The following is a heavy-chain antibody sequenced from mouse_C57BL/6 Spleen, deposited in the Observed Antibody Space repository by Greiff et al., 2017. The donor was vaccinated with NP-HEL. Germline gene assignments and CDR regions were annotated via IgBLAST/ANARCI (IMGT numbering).Heavy chain of an antibody. J-gene: IGHJ2*01. CDR1: GYTFTSYW. CDR3: ARRTSNSDY. Sequence: QVQLQQPGAELVRPGSSVKLSCKASGYTFTSYWMDWVKQRPGQGLEWIGNIYPSDSETHYNQKFKDKATLTVDKSSSTAYMQLSSLTSEDFAVYYCARRTSNSDYWGQGTTLTVSS. CDR2: IYPSDSET. V-gene: IGHV1-61*01. D-gene: IGHD2-10*02.